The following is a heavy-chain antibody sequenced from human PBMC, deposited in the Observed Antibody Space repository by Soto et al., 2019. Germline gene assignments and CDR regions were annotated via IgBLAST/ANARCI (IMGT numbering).Heavy chain of an antibody. V-gene: IGHV2-5*02. CDR1: GFSLSTSGVG. CDR3: AHRRWEVWFDP. CDR2: IYWDDDK. J-gene: IGHJ5*02. D-gene: IGHD1-26*01. Sequence: QITLKESGPTLVKPTQTLTLTCTFSGFSLSTSGVGVGWIRQPPGKALEWLALIYWDDDKRYSPSLKSRLTISNDTSKNQVVLTMTNMDPVDTATYYCAHRRWEVWFDPWGKGTLVTVSS.